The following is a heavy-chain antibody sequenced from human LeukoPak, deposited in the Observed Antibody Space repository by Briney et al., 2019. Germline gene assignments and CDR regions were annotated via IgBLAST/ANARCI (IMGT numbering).Heavy chain of an antibody. Sequence: SETLSLTCTVSGDSITNYYWTWIRLPPGKGLEWIGYIYFTGSTNYNASLKGRVTILIDTSKNKFSLNMNSVTAADTAVYYCAGTSRQYYTSGSNLAPWPAAMDVCGERTTVTVPS. D-gene: IGHD3-10*01. CDR2: IYFTGST. CDR3: AGTSRQYYTSGSNLAPWPAAMDV. CDR1: GDSITNYY. J-gene: IGHJ6*04. V-gene: IGHV4-59*01.